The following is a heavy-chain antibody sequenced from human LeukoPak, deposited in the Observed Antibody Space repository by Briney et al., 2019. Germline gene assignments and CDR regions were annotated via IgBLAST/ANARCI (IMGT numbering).Heavy chain of an antibody. D-gene: IGHD3-16*01. CDR1: GYTFTTYA. CDR3: ARADDYVWGNWFDP. V-gene: IGHV1-3*04. CDR2: INTGNGDT. J-gene: IGHJ5*02. Sequence: ASVKVSCKASGYTFTTYAIHWVRQAPGQRLEWLGWINTGNGDTRYSQTFQARVTITRDTSASTAYIEVSSLRPEDTAVYYCARADDYVWGNWFDPWGQGTLVTVSS.